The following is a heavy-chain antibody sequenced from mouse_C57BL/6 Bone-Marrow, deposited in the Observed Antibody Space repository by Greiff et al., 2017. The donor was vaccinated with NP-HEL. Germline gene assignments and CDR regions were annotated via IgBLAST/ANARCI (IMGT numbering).Heavy chain of an antibody. CDR3: ARYITTVGAMDY. Sequence: VQLQQSGPELVKPGASVKISCKASGYAFSSSWMNWVKQRPGKGLEWIGRIYPGDGDTNYNGKFKGKATLTADKSSSTAYIQLSSLTSEDSAVYFCARYITTVGAMDYWGQGTSVTVSS. V-gene: IGHV1-82*01. CDR2: IYPGDGDT. J-gene: IGHJ4*01. CDR1: GYAFSSSW. D-gene: IGHD1-1*01.